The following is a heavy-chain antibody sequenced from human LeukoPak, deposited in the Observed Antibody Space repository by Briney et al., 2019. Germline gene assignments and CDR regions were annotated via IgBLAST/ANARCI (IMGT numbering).Heavy chain of an antibody. CDR3: ARHDYYDSSGYPGYDNWFDP. CDR2: IYHSGST. CDR1: GYSISSGYY. V-gene: IGHV4-38-2*01. J-gene: IGHJ5*02. D-gene: IGHD3-22*01. Sequence: SETLSLTCAVSGYSISSGYYWGWIRQPPGKGLEWIGSIYHSGSTYYNPSLKSRVTISVDTSKNQFSLKLSSVTAADTAVYYCARHDYYDSSGYPGYDNWFDPWGQGTLVTVSS.